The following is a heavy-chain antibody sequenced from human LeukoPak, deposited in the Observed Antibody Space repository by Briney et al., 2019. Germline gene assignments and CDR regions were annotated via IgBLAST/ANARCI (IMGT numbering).Heavy chain of an antibody. V-gene: IGHV3-53*01. J-gene: IGHJ4*02. CDR1: GFTFSSSA. CDR3: ARTGKGGSYSDY. Sequence: GGSLRLSCAASGFTFSSSAMSWVRQAPGKGLEWVSVIYSGGSTYYADSVKGRFTISRDNSKNTLFLQMNSLRAEDTAVYYCARTGKGGSYSDYWGQGTLVTVSS. CDR2: IYSGGST. D-gene: IGHD1-26*01.